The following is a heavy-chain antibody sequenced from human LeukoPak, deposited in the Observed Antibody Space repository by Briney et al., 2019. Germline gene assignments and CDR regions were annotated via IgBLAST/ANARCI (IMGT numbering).Heavy chain of an antibody. Sequence: GGSLRLSCAASGFTFSSYWMHWVRHAPGKGMVWVSRINSDGRGTNYANSVKGRFTTSRDNAKNTLYLQMNSLRAEDTAVYYCARTYSGNSGLDYWGQGTLLTVSS. CDR3: ARTYSGNSGLDY. J-gene: IGHJ4*02. CDR1: GFTFSSYW. V-gene: IGHV3-74*01. D-gene: IGHD4-23*01. CDR2: INSDGRGT.